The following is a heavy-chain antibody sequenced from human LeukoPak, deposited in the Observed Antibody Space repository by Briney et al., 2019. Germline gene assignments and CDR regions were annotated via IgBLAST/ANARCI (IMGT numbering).Heavy chain of an antibody. J-gene: IGHJ4*02. CDR3: ATGEGTTVTTYYFDY. D-gene: IGHD4-11*01. CDR1: GYTLTELS. Sequence: ASVKVSCKVSGYTLTELSMHWVRQAPGKGLEWMGGFDPEDGETIYAQKFQGRVTMIEDTSTDTAYMELSSLRSEDTAVYYCATGEGTTVTTYYFDYWGQGTLVTVSS. V-gene: IGHV1-24*01. CDR2: FDPEDGET.